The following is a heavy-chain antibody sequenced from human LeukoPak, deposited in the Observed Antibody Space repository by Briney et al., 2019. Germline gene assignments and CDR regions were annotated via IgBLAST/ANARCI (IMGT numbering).Heavy chain of an antibody. CDR2: ISGSGGST. CDR1: GFTFSSYA. Sequence: GGSLRLACAASGFTFSSYAMSWVRQAPGKGLEWVSAISGSGGSTYYADSVKGRFTISRDNSKNTLYLQMNSLRAEDTAVYYCARVPAASFSRWFDPWGQGTLVTVSS. CDR3: ARVPAASFSRWFDP. V-gene: IGHV3-23*01. J-gene: IGHJ5*02. D-gene: IGHD2-2*01.